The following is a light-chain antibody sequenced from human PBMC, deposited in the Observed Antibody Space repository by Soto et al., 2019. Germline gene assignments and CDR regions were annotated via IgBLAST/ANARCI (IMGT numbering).Light chain of an antibody. CDR3: QQYNNWPPNT. V-gene: IGKV3-15*01. J-gene: IGKJ2*01. Sequence: EIVMTQSPATLSVSPGERATLSCRASQSVSSSLAWYQQKPGQAPRLLIYGASTRATGIPARFSGSGSGTEFTLTISSLQSEDFVVYYCQQYNNWPPNTFGQGTKLEIK. CDR2: GAS. CDR1: QSVSSS.